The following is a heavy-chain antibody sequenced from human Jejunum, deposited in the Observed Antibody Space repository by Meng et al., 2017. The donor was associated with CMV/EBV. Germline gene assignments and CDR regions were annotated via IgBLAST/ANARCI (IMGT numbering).Heavy chain of an antibody. CDR1: GFTFSTYN. Sequence: VVSGGARGRSCGALRLSFIGSGFTFSTYNMTWVRQAPGKGLEWVSSISSRSRYINYADSVKGRFTISRDNAENPLYLQMNSLRVEDTAVYYCARDIDHWGQGTLVTVSS. J-gene: IGHJ5*02. V-gene: IGHV3-21*01. CDR2: ISSRSRYI. CDR3: ARDIDH.